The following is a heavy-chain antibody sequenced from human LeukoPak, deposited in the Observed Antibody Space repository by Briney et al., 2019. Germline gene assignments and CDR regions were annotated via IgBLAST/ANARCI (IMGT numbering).Heavy chain of an antibody. CDR1: GFSFSSYN. Sequence: GGSLRLSCAASGFSFSSYNMNWVRQTPGKGLEWVSSITSSSTYTFYADSVKSRFTISRDNARNSLYLQMNSLRAEDTAVYYCARVGVFSSSWLLHWGQGTLVTVSS. D-gene: IGHD6-13*01. V-gene: IGHV3-21*01. CDR2: ITSSSTYT. CDR3: ARVGVFSSSWLLH. J-gene: IGHJ4*02.